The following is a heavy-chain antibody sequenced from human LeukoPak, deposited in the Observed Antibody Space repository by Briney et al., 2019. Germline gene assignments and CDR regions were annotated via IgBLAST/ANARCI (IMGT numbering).Heavy chain of an antibody. CDR1: GFTFSSYW. CDR2: IKQDGSEK. V-gene: IGHV3-7*01. Sequence: GGSLRLSCAASGFTFSSYWMSWVRQAPGKGPEWVANIKQDGSEKYYVDSLKGRFTISRDNAKNSLFLQMNCLRAEDTAVYYCAKIWGTYSSSWPFDYWGQGTLITVSS. J-gene: IGHJ4*02. CDR3: AKIWGTYSSSWPFDY. D-gene: IGHD6-13*01.